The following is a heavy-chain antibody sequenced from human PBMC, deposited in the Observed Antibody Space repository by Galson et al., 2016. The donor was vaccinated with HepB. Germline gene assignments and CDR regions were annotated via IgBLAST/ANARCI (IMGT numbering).Heavy chain of an antibody. D-gene: IGHD5-12*01. CDR2: IYPGDSDT. CDR3: AKGYRFGWYLDY. J-gene: IGHJ4*02. Sequence: QSGAEVKKPGESLKISCKGSGSSFTRYWIGWVRQMPGKGLEWMGIIYPGDSDTRYSPSFQGKVTISADKSISTAYLHWSSLKASATAMYDCAKGYRFGWYLDYWGQGTLVTVSS. V-gene: IGHV5-51*01. CDR1: GSSFTRYW.